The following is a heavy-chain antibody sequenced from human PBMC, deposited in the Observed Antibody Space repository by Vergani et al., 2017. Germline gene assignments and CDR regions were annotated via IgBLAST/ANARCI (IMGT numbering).Heavy chain of an antibody. CDR2: ISWNSGAV. V-gene: IGHV3-9*01. CDR1: GITFWKFG. J-gene: IGHJ3*01. D-gene: IGHD5-12*01. CDR3: TKGSVYYHDSAGHGYDPYTGFDL. Sequence: EVALVESGGGLAQPGGSLRLSCEASGITFWKFGMHWVRQGPGKGLEWVSGISWNSGAVDYADSVRGRFTISRDNAKNSLFLEMNSLRFEDTAVYFCTKGSVYYHDSAGHGYDPYTGFDLWGQGTLVTVSS.